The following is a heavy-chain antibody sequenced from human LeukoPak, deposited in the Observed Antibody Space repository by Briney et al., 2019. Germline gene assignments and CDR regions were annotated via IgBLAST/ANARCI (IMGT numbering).Heavy chain of an antibody. J-gene: IGHJ4*02. Sequence: GGSLRLSCSASGFTFSDAWMSWVRQAPGKGLEWVGRSKSRAGCGTTDVAAPGQGRFTISRDDSKNTLSLQMNSLEIGDTAVYYCTAGGDGTYSSDYWGQGTLVTVS. D-gene: IGHD1-26*01. CDR3: TAGGDGTYSSDY. CDR2: SKSRAGCGTT. V-gene: IGHV3-15*01. CDR1: GFTFSDAW.